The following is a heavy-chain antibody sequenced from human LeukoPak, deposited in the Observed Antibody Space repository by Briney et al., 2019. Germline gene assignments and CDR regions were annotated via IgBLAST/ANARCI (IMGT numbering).Heavy chain of an antibody. V-gene: IGHV3-64D*09. D-gene: IGHD3-10*01. CDR2: ISSNGGTT. Sequence: PGGSLRLSCSASGFTFSSYDMFWVRQAPGKGLEYVSVISSNGGTTYYADSVKGRFTISRDNSKNTLYLQMTSLRPEDTAVYYCTKPLGEFLSATYYYGMDVWGQGTTVTVSS. CDR3: TKPLGEFLSATYYYGMDV. J-gene: IGHJ6*02. CDR1: GFTFSSYD.